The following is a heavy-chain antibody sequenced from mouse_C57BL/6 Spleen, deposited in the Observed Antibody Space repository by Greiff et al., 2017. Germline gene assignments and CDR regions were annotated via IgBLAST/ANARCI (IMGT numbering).Heavy chain of an antibody. V-gene: IGHV5-9*01. CDR1: GFTFSSYT. CDR3: ASYYGSSPFAY. J-gene: IGHJ3*01. CDR2: ISGGGGNT. D-gene: IGHD1-1*01. Sequence: EVHLVESGGGLVKPGGSLKLSCAASGFTFSSYTMSWVRQTPEKRLEWVATISGGGGNTYYPDSVKGRFTISRDNAKNTLYLQMSSLRSEDTALYDCASYYGSSPFAYWGQGTLVTVSA.